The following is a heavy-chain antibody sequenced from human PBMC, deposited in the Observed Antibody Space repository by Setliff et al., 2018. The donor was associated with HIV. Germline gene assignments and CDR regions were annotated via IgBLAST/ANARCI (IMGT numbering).Heavy chain of an antibody. D-gene: IGHD6-19*01. CDR1: GFTFSSAW. Sequence: SLKISCAASGFTFSSAWMGWVRQSPERGLEWVANTKPDEGEKFYLDSVRGRFTISRDNARNSLYLQMNSLRVEDTAIYYCTRDGSGWSEDWGQGALVTVSS. V-gene: IGHV3-7*01. CDR3: TRDGSGWSED. J-gene: IGHJ4*02. CDR2: TKPDEGEK.